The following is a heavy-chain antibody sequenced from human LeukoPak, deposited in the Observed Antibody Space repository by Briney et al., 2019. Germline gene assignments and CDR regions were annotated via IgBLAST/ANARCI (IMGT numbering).Heavy chain of an antibody. V-gene: IGHV3-23*01. D-gene: IGHD3-22*01. CDR3: AKQGVEYYYDSNGYYYPFDY. Sequence: GGSLRLSCAASGFTFSSYAMSWVRQAPGKGLEWVSAISGSGGSTYYADSVKGRFTISRDNSKNTLYLQMNSLRAEDTAVYYCAKQGVEYYYDSNGYYYPFDYWGQGTLVTVSS. CDR1: GFTFSSYA. J-gene: IGHJ4*02. CDR2: ISGSGGST.